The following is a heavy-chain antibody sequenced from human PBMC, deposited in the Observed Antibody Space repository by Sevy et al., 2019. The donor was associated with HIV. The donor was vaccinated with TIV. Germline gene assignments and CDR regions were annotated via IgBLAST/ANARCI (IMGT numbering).Heavy chain of an antibody. J-gene: IGHJ4*02. CDR2: ISYDGSNK. V-gene: IGHV3-30-3*01. CDR3: ARDLGIPWSGYLDY. Sequence: GGSLRLSCAASGFTFSSYAMHWVRQAPGKGLEWVAVISYDGSNKYYADSVKGRFTISRDNSKNTLYLQMNSLRAEDTAVHYCARDLGIPWSGYLDYWGQGTLVTVSS. CDR1: GFTFSSYA. D-gene: IGHD3-3*01.